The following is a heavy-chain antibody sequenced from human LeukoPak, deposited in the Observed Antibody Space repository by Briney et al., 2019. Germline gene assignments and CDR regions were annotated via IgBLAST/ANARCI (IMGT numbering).Heavy chain of an antibody. CDR2: INPGGRSI. V-gene: IGHV3-74*01. CDR3: ARSNQADDY. Sequence: GGSLRLSCAASGFTFSSYWIHWVRQVPGKGLVWVARINPGGRSITYADSVKGRFTISRDNAKNTLYLQMDSLRAADTGVYYCARSNQADDYWGQGTLVTVSS. D-gene: IGHD1-14*01. J-gene: IGHJ4*02. CDR1: GFTFSSYW.